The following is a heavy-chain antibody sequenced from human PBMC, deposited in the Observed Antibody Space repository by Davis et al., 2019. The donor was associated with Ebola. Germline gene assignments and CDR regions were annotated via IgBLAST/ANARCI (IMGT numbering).Heavy chain of an antibody. CDR1: GFTFSSYP. J-gene: IGHJ4*02. Sequence: GESLKISCAASGFTFSSYPMHWVRQAPGKGLEWVTIISYDGSKKYYAGSVKGRFTISRDNSKNTLYLQMNSLRAEDTAVYYCAILSSGNYSTDYWGQGTLVTVSS. D-gene: IGHD1-26*01. CDR2: ISYDGSKK. CDR3: AILSSGNYSTDY. V-gene: IGHV3-30-3*01.